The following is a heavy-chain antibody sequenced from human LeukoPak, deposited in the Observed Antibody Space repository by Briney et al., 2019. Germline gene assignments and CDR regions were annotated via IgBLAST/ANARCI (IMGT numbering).Heavy chain of an antibody. D-gene: IGHD3-10*01. V-gene: IGHV3-9*01. CDR3: AKDTPSGYYYGSGRLRIYYYYMDV. J-gene: IGHJ6*03. CDR2: ISWNSGSI. CDR1: GFTLSSNY. Sequence: GGSLRLSCAASGFTLSSNYMSWVRQAPGKGLEWVSGISWNSGSIGYADSVKGRFTISRDNAKNSLYLQMNSLRAEDTALYYCAKDTPSGYYYGSGRLRIYYYYMDVWGKGTTVTISS.